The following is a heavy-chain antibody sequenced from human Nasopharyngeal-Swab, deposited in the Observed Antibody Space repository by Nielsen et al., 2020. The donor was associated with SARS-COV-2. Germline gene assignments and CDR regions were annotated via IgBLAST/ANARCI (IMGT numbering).Heavy chain of an antibody. J-gene: IGHJ4*02. CDR1: GFTFSSYA. D-gene: IGHD2-2*01. Sequence: GESLKISCSASGFTFSSYAMHWVRQAPGKGLEYVSAISSNGGSTYYADSVKGRFTISRDNSKNTLYLQMSSLRAEDTAVYYCVKSHSSVPNQGDYWGQGTLVTVSS. V-gene: IGHV3-64D*06. CDR2: ISSNGGST. CDR3: VKSHSSVPNQGDY.